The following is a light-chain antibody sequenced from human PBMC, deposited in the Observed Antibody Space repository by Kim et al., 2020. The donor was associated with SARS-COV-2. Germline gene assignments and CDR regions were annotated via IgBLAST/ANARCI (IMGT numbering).Light chain of an antibody. Sequence: SPGERSTISCRDRQSVSKDLAWLQHKAGPPTRHLIYGAYTRATGVPARFSGSGSGTDFTLTVSILQSEDFAVYYCHHYNYWPPGDTFGQGTKLEI. CDR3: HHYNYWPPGDT. CDR2: GAY. V-gene: IGKV3-15*01. J-gene: IGKJ2*01. CDR1: QSVSKD.